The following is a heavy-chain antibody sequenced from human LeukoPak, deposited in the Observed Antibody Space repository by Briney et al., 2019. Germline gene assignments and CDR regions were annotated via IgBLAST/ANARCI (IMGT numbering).Heavy chain of an antibody. CDR2: FYTTGST. V-gene: IGHV4-4*07. CDR3: ARVPIVVTTSTRAFDI. J-gene: IGHJ3*02. CDR1: GGSISSYY. D-gene: IGHD3-22*01. Sequence: PSETLSLTCTVSGGSISSYYWSWIRQPAGKGLEWIGRFYTTGSTNYSPSLKSRVTMSVDTSMNQFSLKLSSVTAADTAVYYCARVPIVVTTSTRAFDIWGQGTMVTVSS.